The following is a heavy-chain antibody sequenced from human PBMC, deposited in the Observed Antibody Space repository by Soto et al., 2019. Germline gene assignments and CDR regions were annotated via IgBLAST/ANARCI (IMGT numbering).Heavy chain of an antibody. CDR3: ARDLLLWFGELLTGGMDV. Sequence: QVQLVESGGGVVQPGRSLRLSCAASGFTFSSYAMHWVRQAPGKGLEWVAVISYDGSNKYYADFVKGRFTISRDNSKNTLYLQMNSLRAEDTAVYYCARDLLLWFGELLTGGMDVWGQGTTVTVSS. J-gene: IGHJ6*02. V-gene: IGHV3-30-3*01. CDR1: GFTFSSYA. CDR2: ISYDGSNK. D-gene: IGHD3-10*01.